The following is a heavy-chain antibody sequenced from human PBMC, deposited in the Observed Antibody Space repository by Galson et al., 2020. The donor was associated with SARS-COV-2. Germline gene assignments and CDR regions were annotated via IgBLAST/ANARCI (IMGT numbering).Heavy chain of an antibody. V-gene: IGHV3-48*03. CDR3: ASPYLAAASFFGAFDV. Sequence: GGSLRLSCAGSGFSFSDYEMNWVRHGPGKGLEWVSYISSSGTNIYYADSVKGRFTISRDNAKNSLYLQMTSLRAEDTAIYYCASPYLAAASFFGAFDVWGPGTMVTVSS. CDR2: ISSSGTNI. CDR1: GFSFSDYE. J-gene: IGHJ3*01. D-gene: IGHD6-13*01.